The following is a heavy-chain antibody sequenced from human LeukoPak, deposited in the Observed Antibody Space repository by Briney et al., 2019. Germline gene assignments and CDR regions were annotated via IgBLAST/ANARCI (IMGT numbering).Heavy chain of an antibody. D-gene: IGHD2-2*02. Sequence: GASVKVSCKASGYTFTSYGISWVRQAPGQGLEWMGWISAYNGNTNYAQKLQGRVTMTTDTSTSTAYMELRSLRSDDTAVYYCARKPAAISKNWFDPWGQGTLVTVSS. CDR2: ISAYNGNT. J-gene: IGHJ5*02. CDR1: GYTFTSYG. CDR3: ARKPAAISKNWFDP. V-gene: IGHV1-18*01.